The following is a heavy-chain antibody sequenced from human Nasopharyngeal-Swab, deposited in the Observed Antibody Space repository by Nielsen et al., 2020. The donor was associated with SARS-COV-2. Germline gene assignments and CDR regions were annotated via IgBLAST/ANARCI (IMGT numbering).Heavy chain of an antibody. Sequence: GGSLRLSCAASGFTFSSYSMNWVLQAPGKGLEWVSSISSSSSYIYYADSVKGRFTISRDNAKNSLYLQMNSLRAEDTAVYYCARDDGQWLNPVYYFDYWGQGTLVNVSS. CDR1: GFTFSSYS. CDR3: ARDDGQWLNPVYYFDY. V-gene: IGHV3-21*01. D-gene: IGHD6-19*01. J-gene: IGHJ4*02. CDR2: ISSSSSYI.